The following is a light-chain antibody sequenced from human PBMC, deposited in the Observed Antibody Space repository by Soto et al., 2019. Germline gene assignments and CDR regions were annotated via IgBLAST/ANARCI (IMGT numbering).Light chain of an antibody. Sequence: AIQMTQSPSSLSASVGDRVTITCRASQGIRNDLGWYQQKPGKAPKLLVYDASSLESGVPSRFRGSGSGTEFTLTISSLQADDFATYFCQQYNSYSWTFGQGTKVDIK. CDR1: QGIRND. J-gene: IGKJ1*01. V-gene: IGKV1-13*02. CDR2: DAS. CDR3: QQYNSYSWT.